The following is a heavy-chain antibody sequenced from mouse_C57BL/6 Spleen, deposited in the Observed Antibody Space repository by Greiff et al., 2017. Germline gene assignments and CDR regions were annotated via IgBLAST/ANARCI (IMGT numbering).Heavy chain of an antibody. V-gene: IGHV1-54*01. D-gene: IGHD1-1*01. CDR2: INPGSGGT. CDR1: GYAFTNYL. Sequence: VQLQQSGAELVRPGTSVKVSCKASGYAFTNYLIEWVKQRPGQGLEWIGVINPGSGGTNYNEKFKGKATLTADKSSSTAYMQLSSLTSEDSAVYFCSLITTVVATDWYFDVWGTGTTVTVSS. CDR3: SLITTVVATDWYFDV. J-gene: IGHJ1*03.